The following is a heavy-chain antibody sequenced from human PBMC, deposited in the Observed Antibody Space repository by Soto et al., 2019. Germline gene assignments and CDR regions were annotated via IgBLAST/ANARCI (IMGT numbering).Heavy chain of an antibody. D-gene: IGHD1-1*01. Sequence: QVNLVQSGAEVKKPGASVKVSCKASGYTFTSYGITWVRQAPGQGLEWMGWISAHNGNTDYAQKLQGRVIVTRDTSTSTAYMELRSLISDGTAVYCCARGRYGDYWGQGDLVTVSS. J-gene: IGHJ4*02. CDR1: GYTFTSYG. V-gene: IGHV1-18*01. CDR3: ARGRYGDY. CDR2: ISAHNGNT.